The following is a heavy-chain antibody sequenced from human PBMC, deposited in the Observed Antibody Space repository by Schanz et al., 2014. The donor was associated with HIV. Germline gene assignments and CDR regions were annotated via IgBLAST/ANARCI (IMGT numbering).Heavy chain of an antibody. CDR1: AFTFRSYA. CDR3: TGGLYYDSTPFDP. D-gene: IGHD3-22*01. CDR2: ISYDGRNK. V-gene: IGHV3-30*04. Sequence: QVQLVESGGGVVQPGRSLRLSCAASAFTFRSYALHWVRQAPGKGLDWGAGISYDGRNKYYADSVKGRFTISRDNSKNTLYLQMNSLRAEDTAVYYCTGGLYYDSTPFDPWGQGTQVTVSS. J-gene: IGHJ5*02.